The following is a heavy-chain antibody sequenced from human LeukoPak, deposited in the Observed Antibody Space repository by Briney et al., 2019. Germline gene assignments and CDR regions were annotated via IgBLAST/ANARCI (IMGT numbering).Heavy chain of an antibody. J-gene: IGHJ4*02. CDR2: IKQDGSEK. CDR1: GFTFSSYW. D-gene: IGHD6-13*01. Sequence: PGGSLRLSCAASGFTFSSYWMSWVRQAPGKGLEWVANIKQDGSEKYYVDSVKGRFTISRDNAKNSLYLQMNSLRAEDTAVYYCAKDPPPRRAAGTDYWGQGTLVTVSS. CDR3: AKDPPPRRAAGTDY. V-gene: IGHV3-7*03.